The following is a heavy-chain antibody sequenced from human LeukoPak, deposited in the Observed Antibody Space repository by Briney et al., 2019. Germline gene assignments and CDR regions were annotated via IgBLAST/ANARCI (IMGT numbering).Heavy chain of an antibody. J-gene: IGHJ3*02. CDR2: INSDGSST. CDR1: GFTFSSYW. D-gene: IGHD2-2*01. V-gene: IGHV3-74*01. CDR3: ARSPVEVDGFDI. Sequence: GGSLRLSCAASGFTFSSYWMYWVRQAPGKGLVWVSRINSDGSSTSYADSVKGRCSISRHNAKNTLYLQMNSLRAEDTAVYYCARSPVEVDGFDIWGQGTMVTVSS.